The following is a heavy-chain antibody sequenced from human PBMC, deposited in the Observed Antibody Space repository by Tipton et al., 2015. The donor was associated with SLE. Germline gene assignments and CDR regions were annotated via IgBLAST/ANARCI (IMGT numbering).Heavy chain of an antibody. CDR1: GGSISDYY. D-gene: IGHD6-13*01. CDR2: IYYSGST. J-gene: IGHJ4*02. CDR3: ARGLASFPYYFDY. Sequence: LRLSCTVSGGSISDYYWNWIRQPPGKGLEWIGNIYYSGSTNYNPSLKSRVTISVDTSKNQFSLKLSSVTAADTAVYYCARGLASFPYYFDYWGQGTLVTVSS. V-gene: IGHV4-59*08.